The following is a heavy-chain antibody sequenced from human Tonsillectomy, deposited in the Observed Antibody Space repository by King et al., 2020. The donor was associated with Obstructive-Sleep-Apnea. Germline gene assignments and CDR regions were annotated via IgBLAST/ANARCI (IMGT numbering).Heavy chain of an antibody. Sequence: VQLQESGPGLVKPSQTLSLTCTVSGGSISSDDYYWSWIRQPPGKGLEWIGYIHYSGSSFYNPSLKSRMTMSVDTSKSQFSLKLSSITAADTAVYYCAREEWERALDYWGQGTLVTVSS. CDR1: GGSISSDDYY. D-gene: IGHD1-26*01. J-gene: IGHJ4*02. CDR3: AREEWERALDY. CDR2: IHYSGSS. V-gene: IGHV4-30-4*01.